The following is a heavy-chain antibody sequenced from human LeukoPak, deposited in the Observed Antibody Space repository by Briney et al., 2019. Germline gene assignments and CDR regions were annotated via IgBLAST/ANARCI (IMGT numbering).Heavy chain of an antibody. CDR1: GFTFSNYD. J-gene: IGHJ6*03. V-gene: IGHV3-30*02. Sequence: GGSLRLSCAASGFTFSNYDIHWVRQAPGKGLEWVAFLGYDGHNKFYGESVKGRFTISRDNSKNTLHLQMNSLRAEDMAVYYCAKNGPRTHLFYMDVWGKGTTVTISS. CDR2: LGYDGHNK. D-gene: IGHD1-1*01. CDR3: AKNGPRTHLFYMDV.